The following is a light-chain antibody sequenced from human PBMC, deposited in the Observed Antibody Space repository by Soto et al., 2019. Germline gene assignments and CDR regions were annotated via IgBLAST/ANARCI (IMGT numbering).Light chain of an antibody. Sequence: EIVLTQSPGTLSLSPGERATLSCRASQSVSSSYLAWYQQKPGQAPRLLIYGASSRATGIPDRFSGSGSGKDFTLTISRLESVDFAVYYCQQYVSSHTFGQGTKVEIK. V-gene: IGKV3-20*01. J-gene: IGKJ1*01. CDR2: GAS. CDR1: QSVSSSY. CDR3: QQYVSSHT.